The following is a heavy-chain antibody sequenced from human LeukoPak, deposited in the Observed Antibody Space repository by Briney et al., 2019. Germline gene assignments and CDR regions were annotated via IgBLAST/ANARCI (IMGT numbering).Heavy chain of an antibody. CDR3: AGGTIFGVVNTIDY. CDR1: GGSISSYY. Sequence: PSETLSLTCTVSGGSISSYYWSWIRQPPGKGLGWIGYIYYSGSTNYNPSLKSRVTISVDTSKNQFSLKLSSVTAADTAVYYCAGGTIFGVVNTIDYWGQGTLVTVSS. D-gene: IGHD3-3*01. J-gene: IGHJ4*02. V-gene: IGHV4-59*01. CDR2: IYYSGST.